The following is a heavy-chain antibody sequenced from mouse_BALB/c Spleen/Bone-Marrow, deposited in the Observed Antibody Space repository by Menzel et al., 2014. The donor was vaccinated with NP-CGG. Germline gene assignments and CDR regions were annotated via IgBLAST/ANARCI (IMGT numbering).Heavy chain of an antibody. CDR1: GFSLTSYG. CDR2: IWSGGST. Sequence: VNVVDSGPGLVQPSQSLSITCTVSGFSLTSYGVHWVRQSPGKGLEWLGVIWSGGSTDYNAAFISRLSISKDNSKSQVFFKMKSLQANDTAIYYCARRGGTTTPFAYWGQGTLVTVSA. J-gene: IGHJ3*01. V-gene: IGHV2-2*02. D-gene: IGHD1-1*01. CDR3: ARRGGTTTPFAY.